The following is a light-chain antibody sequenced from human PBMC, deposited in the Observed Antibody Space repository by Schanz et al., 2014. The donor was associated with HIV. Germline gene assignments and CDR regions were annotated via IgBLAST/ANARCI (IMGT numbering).Light chain of an antibody. J-gene: IGKJ4*01. CDR2: GAS. V-gene: IGKV3D-20*02. CDR3: QQRSTWPRLT. Sequence: EIVLTQSPGTLSLSPGEVGTLSCRASQSISTHLAWYQQKPGQAPRLLIYGASSRATGIPDRFSGSGSGPDFTLTISRLEPEDFAVYYCQQRSTWPRLTFGGGTKVEI. CDR1: QSISTH.